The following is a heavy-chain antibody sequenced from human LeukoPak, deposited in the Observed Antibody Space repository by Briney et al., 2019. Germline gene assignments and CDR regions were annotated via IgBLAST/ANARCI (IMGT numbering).Heavy chain of an antibody. CDR2: IWCDGTNK. Sequence: GGSLRLSCAASGFTFDDYAMHWVRQAPGKGLEWVAVIWCDGTNKYYADSVKGRFTISRDNSKNTLYLQMNSLRAEDTAVYYCARDQRGFSYSKYYFDYWGQGTLVTVSS. CDR3: ARDQRGFSYSKYYFDY. V-gene: IGHV3-33*08. D-gene: IGHD5-18*01. CDR1: GFTFDDYA. J-gene: IGHJ4*02.